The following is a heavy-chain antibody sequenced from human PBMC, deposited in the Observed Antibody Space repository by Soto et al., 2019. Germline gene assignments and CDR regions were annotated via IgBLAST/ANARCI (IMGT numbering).Heavy chain of an antibody. CDR1: GGTFSNYA. CDR2: IIPIFDSA. D-gene: IGHD4-17*01. J-gene: IGHJ4*02. V-gene: IGHV1-69*06. Sequence: QVQLVQSGAEVKKPGSSVKVSCKASGGTFSNYAINWVRQAPGQGLEWMGGIIPIFDSANYAQQFQGRVTITADKSTSRAYVVLSSLRSEVTAVDYCAMEPNYGGISGLGLVDYWGQGSLVSVSS. CDR3: AMEPNYGGISGLGLVDY.